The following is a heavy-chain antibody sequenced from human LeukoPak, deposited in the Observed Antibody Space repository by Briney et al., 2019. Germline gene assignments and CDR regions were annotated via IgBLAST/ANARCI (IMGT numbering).Heavy chain of an antibody. D-gene: IGHD3-10*01. CDR1: GFTFDDYA. CDR2: ISWNSGSI. J-gene: IGHJ4*02. CDR3: ARDRYYGSGSYYKTPPYFDY. Sequence: GGSLRLSCAASGFTFDDYAMHWVRQAPGKGLEWVSGISWNSGSIGYADSVKGRFTISRDNSKNTLYLQMNSLRAEDTAVYYCARDRYYGSGSYYKTPPYFDYWGQGTLVTVSS. V-gene: IGHV3-9*01.